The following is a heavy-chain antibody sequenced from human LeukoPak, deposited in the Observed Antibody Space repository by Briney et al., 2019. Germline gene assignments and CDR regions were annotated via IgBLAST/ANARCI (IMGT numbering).Heavy chain of an antibody. D-gene: IGHD5-18*01. Sequence: TLSVSRTVPLDSTISAGYYWSWIRQHPRKGLEWIVYIYCCESTYYYPSLKSRVTISVDTSKVQSSLKMSYVAAADKAVYYCARGGRIQLWQYYFDYWGQGTLVTVSS. CDR2: IYCCEST. J-gene: IGHJ4*02. CDR1: LDSTISAGYY. CDR3: ARGGRIQLWQYYFDY. V-gene: IGHV4-31*03.